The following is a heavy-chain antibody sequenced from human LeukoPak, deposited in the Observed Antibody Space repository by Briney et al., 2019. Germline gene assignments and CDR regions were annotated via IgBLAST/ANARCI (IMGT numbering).Heavy chain of an antibody. Sequence: GGSLRLSCAASGFTFSNYAMAWVRQAPGKGLEWVSGLSGSGVNTFYAVSVKGRFTISRDNSKNTLYLQMNSLRAEDTAVYYCARDLRYFDWLYIDYWGQGTLVTVSS. CDR2: LSGSGVNT. D-gene: IGHD3-9*01. J-gene: IGHJ4*02. CDR1: GFTFSNYA. V-gene: IGHV3-23*01. CDR3: ARDLRYFDWLYIDY.